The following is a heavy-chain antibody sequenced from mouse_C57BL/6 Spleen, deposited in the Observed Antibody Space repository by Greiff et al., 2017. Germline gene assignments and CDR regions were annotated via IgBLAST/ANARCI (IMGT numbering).Heavy chain of an antibody. CDR1: GYSITSGYY. CDR2: ISYDGSN. J-gene: IGHJ4*01. V-gene: IGHV3-6*01. CDR3: ARDSNYVDYAMDY. Sequence: EVKLQESGPGLVKPSQSLSLTCSVTGYSITSGYYWNWIRQFPGNKLEWMGYISYDGSNNYNPSLKNRISITRDTSKNQFFLKLNSVTTEDTATYYCARDSNYVDYAMDYWGQGTSVTVSS. D-gene: IGHD2-5*01.